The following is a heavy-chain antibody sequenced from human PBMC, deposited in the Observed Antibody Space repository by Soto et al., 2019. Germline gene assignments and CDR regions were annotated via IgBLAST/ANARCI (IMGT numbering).Heavy chain of an antibody. J-gene: IGHJ4*02. Sequence: QVQLVESGGGVVQPGKSLRLSCAASGFTFSYYGLHWVRHARGKGLEWVAGISYDGSNRYYGDSVKGRFSISRDNPNNTLYLQMNSLRDEDTAVYYCAKGGRIPTSSVDYWGQGTLVTVSS. CDR3: AKGGRIPTSSVDY. D-gene: IGHD2-2*01. CDR1: GFTFSYYG. CDR2: ISYDGSNR. V-gene: IGHV3-30*18.